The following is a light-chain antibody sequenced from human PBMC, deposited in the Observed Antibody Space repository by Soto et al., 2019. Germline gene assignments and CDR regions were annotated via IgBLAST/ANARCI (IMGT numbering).Light chain of an antibody. J-gene: IGKJ1*01. V-gene: IGKV1-5*03. CDR3: QHYNSYSEA. CDR1: QTISSW. CDR2: KAS. Sequence: DIQMARNPRALAGAVGDRVTVTCRASQTISSWLAWYQQKPGQAPKLLIYKASTLKSGVPSRFSGSGSGTEFTLTISSLQPDDFATYYCQHYNSYSEAFGQGTKVDI.